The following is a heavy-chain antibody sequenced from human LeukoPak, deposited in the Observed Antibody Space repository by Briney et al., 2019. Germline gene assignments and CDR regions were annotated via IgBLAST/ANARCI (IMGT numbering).Heavy chain of an antibody. V-gene: IGHV3-74*01. CDR2: IKSDGSIT. D-gene: IGHD3-22*01. CDR1: GFTFSSYW. Sequence: GGSLRLSCAASGFTFSSYWINWVRQAPGKGLVWVSRIKSDGSITTYADSVKGRFTISRDNAKNTLYLQMNSLRAEDTAVYYCAGSSSGYYYLDYWGPGTPVTVSS. CDR3: AGSSSGYYYLDY. J-gene: IGHJ4*02.